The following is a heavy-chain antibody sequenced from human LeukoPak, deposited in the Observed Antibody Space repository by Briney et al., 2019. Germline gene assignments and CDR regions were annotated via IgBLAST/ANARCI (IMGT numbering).Heavy chain of an antibody. V-gene: IGHV3-74*01. CDR2: TNSDGSST. CDR3: ARDPCSGGSCYVGGFDY. CDR1: GFTFSSYW. Sequence: PGGSLRLSCAASGFTFSSYWMHWVRQAPGKGLVWVSRTNSDGSSTSYADSVKGRFTISRDNAKNTLYLQMNSLRAEDTAVYYCARDPCSGGSCYVGGFDYWGQGTLVTVSS. D-gene: IGHD2-15*01. J-gene: IGHJ4*02.